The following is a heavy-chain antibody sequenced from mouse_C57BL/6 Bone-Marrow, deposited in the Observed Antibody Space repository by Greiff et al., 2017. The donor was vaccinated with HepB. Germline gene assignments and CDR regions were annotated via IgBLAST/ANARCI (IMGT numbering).Heavy chain of an antibody. D-gene: IGHD1-1*01. V-gene: IGHV1-50*01. J-gene: IGHJ3*01. CDR1: GYTFTSYW. CDR3: GRNRSYEAGVAY. CDR2: IDPSDSYT. Sequence: QVQLQQPGAELVKPGASVKLSCKASGYTFTSYWMQWVKQRPGQGLEWIGEIDPSDSYTNYNEKFKGKATLTVDTSSSTAYMQLSSLTSEDSAVYYCGRNRSYEAGVAYWGQGTLVTVSA.